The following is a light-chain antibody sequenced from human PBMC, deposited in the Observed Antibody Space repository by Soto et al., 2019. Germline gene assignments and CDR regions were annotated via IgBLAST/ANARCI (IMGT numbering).Light chain of an antibody. J-gene: IGKJ1*01. CDR2: SAS. CDR3: QQYSSSPRT. CDR1: QSVSSNF. Sequence: EMALTQSPGTLSLSPGERATLSCRASQSVSSNFVAWYQHKPGQAPRLLIYSASNRATGIPARFSGSGSGTDFTLTISRLEPEDFAVYYCQQYSSSPRTFGQGTKVEIK. V-gene: IGKV3-20*01.